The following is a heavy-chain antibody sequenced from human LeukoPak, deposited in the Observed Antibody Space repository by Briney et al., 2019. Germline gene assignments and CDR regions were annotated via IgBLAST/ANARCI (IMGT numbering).Heavy chain of an antibody. V-gene: IGHV4-38-2*02. CDR2: IYHSGST. J-gene: IGHJ5*02. Sequence: KPSETLSLTCTVSGYSISSGYYWGWIRQPPGKGLEWIGSIYHSGSTYYNPSLKSRVTISVDTSKNQFSLKLSSVTAADTAVYYCARGPMVRGVMGRFDPWGQGTLVTVSS. CDR3: ARGPMVRGVMGRFDP. CDR1: GYSISSGYY. D-gene: IGHD3-10*01.